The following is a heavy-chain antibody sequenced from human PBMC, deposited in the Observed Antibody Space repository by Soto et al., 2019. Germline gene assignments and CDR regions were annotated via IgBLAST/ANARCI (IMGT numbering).Heavy chain of an antibody. Sequence: SETLSLTCTVSGGSISSYYWSWIRQPPGKGLEWFGYIYYSGSTNYNPSLKSRVTISVDTSKNQFSLKLSSVTAADTAVYYCARVEAAAGPYYYYYYYMDVWGKGTTVTVSS. CDR3: ARVEAAAGPYYYYYYYMDV. V-gene: IGHV4-59*01. CDR1: GGSISSYY. J-gene: IGHJ6*03. CDR2: IYYSGST. D-gene: IGHD6-13*01.